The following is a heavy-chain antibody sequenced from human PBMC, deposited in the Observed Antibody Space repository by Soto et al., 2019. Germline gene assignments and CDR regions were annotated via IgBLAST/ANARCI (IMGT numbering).Heavy chain of an antibody. CDR1: GYSFTSYW. CDR3: AALKGTTYY. Sequence: GESLKISCTGSGYSFTSYWIGWVRQLPGKGLERMAIIHPGDSDTRYSPSFQGQVTISADKSISTAYLQWSSLKTSDTAMYYCAALKGTTYYWGQGALVTVSS. J-gene: IGHJ4*02. V-gene: IGHV5-51*01. CDR2: IHPGDSDT. D-gene: IGHD1-1*01.